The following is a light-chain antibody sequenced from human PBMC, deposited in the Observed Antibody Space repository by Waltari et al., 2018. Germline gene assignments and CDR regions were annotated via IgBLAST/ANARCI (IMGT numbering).Light chain of an antibody. J-gene: IGKJ1*01. V-gene: IGKV3D-15*01. CDR1: QSVRST. CDR2: GTS. Sequence: IVLTHSPATLSLSPGESATLVCRASQSVRSTFAGFQQKPGQPPRLLIYGTSTRATGIPARFSGSGSGTEFSLTISSLQPEDFATYYCQQYTYWPWTFGQGTRVETK. CDR3: QQYTYWPWT.